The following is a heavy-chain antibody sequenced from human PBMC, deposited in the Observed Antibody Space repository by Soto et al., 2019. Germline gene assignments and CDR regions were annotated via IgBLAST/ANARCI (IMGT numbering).Heavy chain of an antibody. CDR1: GYSISSGYY. D-gene: IGHD2-2*01. Sequence: SETLSLTCTVSGYSISSGYYWGWIRQPPGKGLEWIGSIYHSGSTYYNPSLKSRVTISVDTSKNQFSLKLSSVTTADTAVYYCARSVGQLLYYFDYWGQGTLVTVSS. CDR3: ARSVGQLLYYFDY. J-gene: IGHJ4*02. CDR2: IYHSGST. V-gene: IGHV4-38-2*02.